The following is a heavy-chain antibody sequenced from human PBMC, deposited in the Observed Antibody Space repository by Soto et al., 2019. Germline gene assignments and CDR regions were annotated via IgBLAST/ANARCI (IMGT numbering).Heavy chain of an antibody. J-gene: IGHJ6*02. CDR3: ARPEYSGSCYGMDV. CDR2: ISGSGGST. Sequence: PGGSLRHSCAASGFTFSSYAMSWVRQAPGKGLEWVSAISGSGGSTYYADSVKGRFTISRDNAKNTLYLQMNSLRAEDTAVYYCARPEYSGSCYGMDVWGQGTTVTVSS. V-gene: IGHV3-23*01. D-gene: IGHD6-6*01. CDR1: GFTFSSYA.